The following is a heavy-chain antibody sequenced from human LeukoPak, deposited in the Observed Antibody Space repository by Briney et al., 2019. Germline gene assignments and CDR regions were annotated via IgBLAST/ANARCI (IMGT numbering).Heavy chain of an antibody. CDR1: GFTFSSYA. D-gene: IGHD1-26*01. CDR2: ISGSGGGT. V-gene: IGHV3-23*01. Sequence: GESLGLSCAACGFTFSSYAMSWVRQAPGKGLEWVSAISGSGGGTYYADSVKGRFTISRDNSKNTLYLQMNSLRAEDTAVYYCAKGSIVGATPIDYWGQGTLVTVSS. CDR3: AKGSIVGATPIDY. J-gene: IGHJ4*02.